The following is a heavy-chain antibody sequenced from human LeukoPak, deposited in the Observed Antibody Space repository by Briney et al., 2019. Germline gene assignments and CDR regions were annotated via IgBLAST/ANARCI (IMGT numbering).Heavy chain of an antibody. Sequence: ASVKVSCKASGYTFTDYYIHWVRQAPGQGLEWMGWIDPNSGGTIYAQKVQGRVTMTRDASISTAYMELSRLTSDDTAVYYCATTGGRGVYFDYCGQGTLVTVSS. V-gene: IGHV1-2*02. D-gene: IGHD2-15*01. CDR3: ATTGGRGVYFDY. CDR1: GYTFTDYY. CDR2: IDPNSGGT. J-gene: IGHJ4*02.